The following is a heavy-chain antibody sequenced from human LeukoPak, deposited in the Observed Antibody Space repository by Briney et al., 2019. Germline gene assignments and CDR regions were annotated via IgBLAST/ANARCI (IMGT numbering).Heavy chain of an antibody. V-gene: IGHV3-30*18. CDR3: AKGRFGADFYYMDV. D-gene: IGHD3-10*01. CDR1: GFTFSSYG. Sequence: GRSLRLSCAASGFTFSSYGMHWVRQAPGKGLEWVAVISYDGSNKYYADSVKGRFTISRDNSKNTLYLQMNSLRAEDTAVYYCAKGRFGADFYYMDVWGKGTTVTVSS. CDR2: ISYDGSNK. J-gene: IGHJ6*03.